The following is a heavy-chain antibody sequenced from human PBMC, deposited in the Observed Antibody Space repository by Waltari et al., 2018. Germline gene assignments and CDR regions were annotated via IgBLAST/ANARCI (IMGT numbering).Heavy chain of an antibody. CDR3: AKVLSAWGGVGASLYYYMDV. CDR2: MSGSGGST. CDR1: GFTFRSYA. Sequence: EVQLVESGGGLVQPGGSLRLSCAASGFTFRSYAMSWVRQAPGKGLGWVSAMSGSGGSTYYADSVNGRFTICRDNSKDTLYLRMDSLGAEDTAVYYCAKVLSAWGGVGASLYYYMDVWGKGTTVTVSS. J-gene: IGHJ6*03. D-gene: IGHD1-26*01. V-gene: IGHV3-23*04.